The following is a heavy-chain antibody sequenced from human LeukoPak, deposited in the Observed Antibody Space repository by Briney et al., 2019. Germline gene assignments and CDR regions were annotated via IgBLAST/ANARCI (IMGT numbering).Heavy chain of an antibody. CDR1: GGSVSSSFYY. CDR3: ANAASYSVDY. J-gene: IGHJ4*02. V-gene: IGHV4-39*01. D-gene: IGHD1-26*01. CDR2: MYFSGST. Sequence: SETLSLTCTVPGGSVSSSFYYWGWIRQPPGQGLEWIGSMYFSGSTHYNPSLKSRVTISVDTSKNQFSLKLTSVTAADTAVYYCANAASYSVDYWGQGTLVTVSS.